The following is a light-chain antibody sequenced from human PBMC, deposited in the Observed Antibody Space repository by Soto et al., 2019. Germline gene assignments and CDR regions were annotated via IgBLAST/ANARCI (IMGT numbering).Light chain of an antibody. CDR1: QTVGSN. J-gene: IGKJ5*01. CDR3: QQRNIWPPVT. V-gene: IGKV3-11*01. CDR2: GAF. Sequence: DIELTQSPGTLSLSPGERATLSCRASQTVGSNLAWYQQKPGQAPRLLIYGAFNRATGIPARFSGSGSGTDFTLTISSLEPEDSAIYYCQQRNIWPPVTFGQGTRLEI.